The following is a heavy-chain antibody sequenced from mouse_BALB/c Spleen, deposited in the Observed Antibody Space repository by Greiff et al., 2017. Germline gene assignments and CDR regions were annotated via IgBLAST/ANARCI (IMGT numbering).Heavy chain of an antibody. CDR3: ARGGGNYAMDY. V-gene: IGHV1S135*01. CDR1: GYSFTGYN. CDR2: IDPYNGGT. J-gene: IGHJ4*01. Sequence: EVKLQQSGPELGKPGASVKISCKASGYSFTGYNMYWVKQSHRKSLEWIGYIDPYNGGTSYNQKSKGKATLTVDKSSSTAYMHLNSLTSEDSAIYYCARGGGNYAMDYWGQGTSVTVSS.